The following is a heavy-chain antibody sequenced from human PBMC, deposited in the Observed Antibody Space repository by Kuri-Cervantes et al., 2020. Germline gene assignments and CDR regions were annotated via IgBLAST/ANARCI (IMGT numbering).Heavy chain of an antibody. D-gene: IGHD3-3*01. V-gene: IGHV3-11*04. CDR3: ARDAPYYEAYYFDY. CDR2: ISSSGSTI. J-gene: IGHJ4*02. CDR1: GFTFSDYY. Sequence: GESLKISCAASGFTFSDYYMSWIRQAPGKGLEWVSYISSSGSTIYYADSVKGRFTISGDNAKNSLYLQMNSLRAEDTAVYYCARDAPYYEAYYFDYWGQGTLVTVSS.